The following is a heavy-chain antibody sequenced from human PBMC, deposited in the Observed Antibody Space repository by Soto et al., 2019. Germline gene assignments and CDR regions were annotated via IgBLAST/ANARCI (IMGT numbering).Heavy chain of an antibody. J-gene: IGHJ3*02. V-gene: IGHV3-23*01. Sequence: WKGLEWVSAISGSGGSTYYADSVKGRFTISRDNSKNTLYLQMNSLRAEDTAVYYCAKDPVTGTTGSVGAFDIWGQGTMVTVSS. CDR2: ISGSGGST. CDR3: AKDPVTGTTGSVGAFDI. D-gene: IGHD1-7*01.